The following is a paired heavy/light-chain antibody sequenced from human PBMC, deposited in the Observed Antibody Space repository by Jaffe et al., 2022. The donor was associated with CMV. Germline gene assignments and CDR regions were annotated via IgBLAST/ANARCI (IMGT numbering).Light chain of an antibody. V-gene: IGKV1-NL1*01. Sequence: EIQMTQSPSPLPASVGDTVTITCRASQDISNSLAWYQQKPAKAPRLLLYAASRLEDGVPSRFSGTGSGPDYTLTISSLQPEDFATYYCQQYYDAPQTFGQGTKVETK. CDR1: QDISNS. CDR3: QQYYDAPQT. CDR2: AAS. J-gene: IGKJ1*01.
Heavy chain of an antibody. CDR3: AREWLPRGVFDY. D-gene: IGHD6-19*01. CDR2: IGHNIEV. V-gene: IGHV4-34*01. Sequence: QVQLQQWGAGLLKPSETLSLTCAVYGGSYSDYYWSWIRQSPGKGLEWIGQIGHNIEVNYNPSLKSRVTISVDTSRKHFSLKLTSMTAADTATYYCAREWLPRGVFDYWGQGTPVTVSP. J-gene: IGHJ4*02. CDR1: GGSYSDYY.